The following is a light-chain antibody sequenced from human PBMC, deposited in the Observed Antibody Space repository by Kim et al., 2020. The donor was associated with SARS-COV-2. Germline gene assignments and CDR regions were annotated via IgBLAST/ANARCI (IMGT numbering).Light chain of an antibody. CDR1: SSNIGEGHD. V-gene: IGLV1-40*01. Sequence: QSVLTQPPSVSGAPGQRVTISCTGSSSNIGEGHDVHWYAQVSGAAPKVVIYGDTNRPSGVPDRFSASKSGTSASLVITGLQAEDEADYSCQTYDSGLAAFVFGTVTKVTVL. J-gene: IGLJ1*01. CDR2: GDT. CDR3: QTYDSGLAAFV.